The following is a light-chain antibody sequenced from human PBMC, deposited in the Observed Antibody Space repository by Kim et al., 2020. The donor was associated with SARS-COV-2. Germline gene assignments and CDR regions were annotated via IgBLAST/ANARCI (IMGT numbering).Light chain of an antibody. J-gene: IGKJ1*01. CDR2: KAS. CDR1: RSIGSW. Sequence: QMTQSPSTLSVSVGDRVTITCRASRSIGSWLAWYQQKPGKAPKLLIYKASTLESGVPSRFSGSGSGTEFTLTISSLQHDDFATYHCQQYDRFWTFGQGTKVDIK. CDR3: QQYDRFWT. V-gene: IGKV1-5*03.